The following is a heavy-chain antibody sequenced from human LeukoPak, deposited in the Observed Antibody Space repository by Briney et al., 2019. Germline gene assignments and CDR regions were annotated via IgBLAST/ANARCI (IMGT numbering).Heavy chain of an antibody. CDR1: GFTFSSYG. J-gene: IGHJ4*02. Sequence: PGGSLRLSCAASGFTFSSYGMHWVRQAPGKGLEWVAVISYDGSNKDYADSVKGRFTISRDNSKNTLYLQMNSLRAEDTAVYYCARRNMYYFDYWGQGTLVTVSS. CDR3: ARRNMYYFDY. D-gene: IGHD2/OR15-2a*01. CDR2: ISYDGSNK. V-gene: IGHV3-30*03.